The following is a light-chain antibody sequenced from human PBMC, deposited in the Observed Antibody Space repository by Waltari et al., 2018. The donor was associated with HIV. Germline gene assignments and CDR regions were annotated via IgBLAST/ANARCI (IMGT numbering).Light chain of an antibody. CDR2: DVN. J-gene: IGLJ2*01. Sequence: QSALTQPASVSGSPGQSITISCTGTSSAVGGYNYVSWYQQHPGKSPKLMIDDVNNRPSGVSDRFSGSKSGNTASLTISGLQAEDEADYYGSSYTSNSAYVVFGGGTKLTVL. CDR1: SSAVGGYNY. V-gene: IGLV2-14*03. CDR3: SSYTSNSAYVV.